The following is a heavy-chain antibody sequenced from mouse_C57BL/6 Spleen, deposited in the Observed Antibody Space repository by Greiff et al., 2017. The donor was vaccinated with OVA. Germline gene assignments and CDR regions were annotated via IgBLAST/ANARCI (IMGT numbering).Heavy chain of an antibody. V-gene: IGHV5-4*01. CDR3: ARELGRSAY. CDR2: ISAGGSYT. D-gene: IGHD4-1*01. CDR1: GFTFSSYA. J-gene: IGHJ3*01. Sequence: EVMLVESGGGLVKPGGSLKLSCAASGFTFSSYAMSWVRQTPDKRLEWVATISAGGSYTYYPANVKGRFPISRDNAKNNLYLQMSQMKSEDTAMYYCARELGRSAYWGQGTLVTVAA.